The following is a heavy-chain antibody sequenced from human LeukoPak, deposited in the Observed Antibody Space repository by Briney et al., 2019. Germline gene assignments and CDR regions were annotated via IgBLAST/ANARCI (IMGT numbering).Heavy chain of an antibody. CDR3: ARGVVAAPQTFDY. CDR1: GDSISSSSYY. D-gene: IGHD2-15*01. CDR2: IYYSGT. J-gene: IGHJ4*02. V-gene: IGHV4-39*07. Sequence: SETLSLTCTVSGDSISSSSYYWGWIRQPPGKGLEWIGTIYYSGTYYNPSLKSRVTISVDTSKNQFSLKLSSVTAADTAVYYCARGVVAAPQTFDYWGQGTLVTVSS.